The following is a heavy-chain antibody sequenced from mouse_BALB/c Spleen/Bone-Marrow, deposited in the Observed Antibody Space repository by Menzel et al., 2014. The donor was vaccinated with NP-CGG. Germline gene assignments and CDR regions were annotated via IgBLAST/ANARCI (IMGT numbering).Heavy chain of an antibody. CDR3: ARDATWYFDV. CDR2: ISTGGSYT. V-gene: IGHV5-9-4*01. D-gene: IGHD1-1*01. CDR1: ELTFSSYA. J-gene: IGHJ1*01. Sequence: EVKLVESGGGLVKPGGSLKLSCAASELTFSSYAMSWVRQSHEKRLEWVAEISTGGSYTYYPDTVTGRFTISRDNAKITLYLEMISLRSEYTAMYYCARDATWYFDVWGAGTTVTVSS.